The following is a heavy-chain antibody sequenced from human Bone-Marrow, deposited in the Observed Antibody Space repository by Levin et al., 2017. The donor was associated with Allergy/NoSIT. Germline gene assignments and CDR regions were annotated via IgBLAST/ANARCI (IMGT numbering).Heavy chain of an antibody. CDR3: AKSRGGYYEVAFDV. CDR1: GFTFSTYS. Sequence: PGGSLRLSCAASGFTFSTYSMNWVRQVPGKGLEWVSSISDSGDTTYYVDSVKGRFTVSRDNSKKTLFLQMNNLRAEDTAVYYCAKSRGGYYEVAFDVWGQGTMVTVSS. V-gene: IGHV3-23*01. CDR2: ISDSGDTT. J-gene: IGHJ3*01. D-gene: IGHD3-22*01.